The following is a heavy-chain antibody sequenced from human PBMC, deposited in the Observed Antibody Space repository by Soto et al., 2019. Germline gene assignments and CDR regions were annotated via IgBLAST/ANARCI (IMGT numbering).Heavy chain of an antibody. V-gene: IGHV1-69*13. Sequence: GASVKVSCKASGVTFSSYAISWVRQAPGQGLEWMGGIIPIFGTANYAQKFQGRVTITADESTSTAYMELSSLRSEDTAVYYCARDGDSGYDYPVDAFDIWGQGTMVTVSS. J-gene: IGHJ3*02. CDR3: ARDGDSGYDYPVDAFDI. D-gene: IGHD5-12*01. CDR2: IIPIFGTA. CDR1: GVTFSSYA.